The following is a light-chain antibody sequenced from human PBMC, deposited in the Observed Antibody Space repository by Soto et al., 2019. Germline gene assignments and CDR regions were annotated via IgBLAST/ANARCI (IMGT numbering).Light chain of an antibody. Sequence: QSVLTQPASVSGSPGQSITITCTGTSSDVGAYNLVSWYQQHPGKAPKAKIYDVNKRPSGVSNRFSGSKSGYTASLTISGLQAEDEADYYCSSYAGDTTVAFGTGTKLTVL. J-gene: IGLJ1*01. CDR2: DVN. CDR3: SSYAGDTTVA. V-gene: IGLV2-23*02. CDR1: SSDVGAYNL.